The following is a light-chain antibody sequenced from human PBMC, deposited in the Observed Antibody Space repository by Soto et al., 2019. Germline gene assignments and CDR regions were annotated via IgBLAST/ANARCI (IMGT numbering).Light chain of an antibody. V-gene: IGKV3-20*01. CDR2: GAS. CDR1: QRVSSGY. J-gene: IGKJ5*01. Sequence: EIVLTQSPGTLSLSPGDSATLSCRASQRVSSGYLAWYQQKPGKAPRLLIYGASSRATDIPERFSGRGSGTDFTLTISRLEPEDFAVYYCQQYGSSPPSSTCGQGTRLEIK. CDR3: QQYGSSPPSST.